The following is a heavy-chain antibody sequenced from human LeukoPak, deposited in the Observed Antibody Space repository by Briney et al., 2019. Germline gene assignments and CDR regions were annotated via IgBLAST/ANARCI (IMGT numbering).Heavy chain of an antibody. CDR3: ARDHDTTGHYSYFQH. CDR1: GFTFSSYG. CDR2: IWSDGYKK. J-gene: IGHJ1*01. D-gene: IGHD3-22*01. Sequence: GRSLRLSCAASGFTFSSYGMHWIRQAPGKGLDWVAVIWSDGYKKYYAESVKGRFTVSRDTSKNTLYLQMDSLRAEDTAVYYCARDHDTTGHYSYFQHWGRRTLVTVSS. V-gene: IGHV3-33*01.